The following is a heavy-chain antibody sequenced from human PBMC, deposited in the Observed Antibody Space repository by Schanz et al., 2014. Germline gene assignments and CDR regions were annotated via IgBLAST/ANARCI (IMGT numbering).Heavy chain of an antibody. CDR3: TTHGLGYYFDY. CDR2: INGRGGET. V-gene: IGHV3-23*04. Sequence: EVQLVESGGGFEQPGGSLRLSCVASGFTFNSYVMTWVRQAPGKGLEWVSLINGRGGETNYADSVKGRFTISRDNSKNTLYLQMNSLKTEDTAVYYCTTHGLGYYFDYWGQGTLVPVSS. CDR1: GFTFNSYV. D-gene: IGHD3-10*01. J-gene: IGHJ4*02.